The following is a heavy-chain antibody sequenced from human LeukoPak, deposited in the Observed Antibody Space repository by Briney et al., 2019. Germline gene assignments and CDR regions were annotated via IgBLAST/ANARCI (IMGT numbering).Heavy chain of an antibody. CDR1: GFSFSRSS. D-gene: IGHD3-22*01. J-gene: IGHJ4*02. CDR3: AREYYYDDNAGNY. Sequence: GGSLRLSCAPSGFSFSRSSMGWVRQAPGRGLEWDSSITASSTYISYADSVKGRFTISRDHADNSVYLRMDSLRAEDTAVYYCAREYYYDDNAGNYWGQGTLVTVSS. CDR2: ITASSTYI. V-gene: IGHV3-21*01.